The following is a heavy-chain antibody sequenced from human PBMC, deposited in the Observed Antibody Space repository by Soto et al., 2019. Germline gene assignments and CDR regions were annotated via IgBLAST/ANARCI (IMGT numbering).Heavy chain of an antibody. J-gene: IGHJ6*03. V-gene: IGHV1-8*01. CDR3: ATNTYYDFCSGYPPPYYYYYYMDV. CDR2: MNPNSGNT. Sequence: GASVKVSWKAYGYTFTSYDINWVRQATGQGLEWMGWMNPNSGNTGYAQKFQGRVTMTRNTSISTAYMELSSLRSEDTAVYYCATNTYYDFCSGYPPPYYYYYYMDVWGKGTTVTVAS. D-gene: IGHD3-3*01. CDR1: GYTFTSYD.